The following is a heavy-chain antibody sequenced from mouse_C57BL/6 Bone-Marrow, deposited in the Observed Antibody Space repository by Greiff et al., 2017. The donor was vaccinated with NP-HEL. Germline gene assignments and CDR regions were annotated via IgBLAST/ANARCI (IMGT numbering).Heavy chain of an antibody. J-gene: IGHJ4*01. Sequence: EVKLMESGAELVRPGASVKLSCTASGFNIKDDYMHWVKQRPEQGLEWIGWIDPENGDTEYASKFQGKATITADTSSNTAYLQLSSLTSEDTAVYYCTIYGSSLYYAMDYWGQGTSVTVSS. CDR2: IDPENGDT. CDR1: GFNIKDDY. CDR3: TIYGSSLYYAMDY. V-gene: IGHV14-4*01. D-gene: IGHD1-1*01.